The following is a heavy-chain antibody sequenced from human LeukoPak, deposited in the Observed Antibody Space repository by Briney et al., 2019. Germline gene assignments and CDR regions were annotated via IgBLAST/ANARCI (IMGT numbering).Heavy chain of an antibody. CDR1: GGSFSGYY. CDR3: ARGPLAAAPSSGIDY. Sequence: SETLSLTCAVYGGSFSGYYWSCIRQPPGKGLEWIGEINHSGSTNYNPSLKSRVTISVDTSKNQFSLKLSSVTAADTAVYYCARGPLAAAPSSGIDYWGQGTLVTVSS. D-gene: IGHD6-13*01. CDR2: INHSGST. V-gene: IGHV4-34*01. J-gene: IGHJ4*02.